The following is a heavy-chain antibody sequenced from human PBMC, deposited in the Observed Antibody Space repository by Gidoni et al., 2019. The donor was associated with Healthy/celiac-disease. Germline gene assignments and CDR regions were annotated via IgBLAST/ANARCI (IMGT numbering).Heavy chain of an antibody. V-gene: IGHV3-30*18. J-gene: IGHJ6*02. CDR3: AKDRVYGSGSPYYYYYGMDV. Sequence: QVQLVESGGGVVQPGRSLRLSCAASGFTFSSYGMHWVRQAPGKGLEWVAVISYDGSNKDYADSVKGRFTISRDNSKNTLYLQMNSLRAEDTAVYYCAKDRVYGSGSPYYYYYGMDVWGQGTTVTVSS. D-gene: IGHD3-10*01. CDR2: ISYDGSNK. CDR1: GFTFSSYG.